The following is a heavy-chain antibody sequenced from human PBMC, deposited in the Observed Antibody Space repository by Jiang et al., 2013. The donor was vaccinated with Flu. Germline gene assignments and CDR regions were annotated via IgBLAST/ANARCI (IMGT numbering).Heavy chain of an antibody. CDR1: GFTFSSYS. J-gene: IGHJ6*04. CDR3: ANWPQRWSRYYYYGMDV. CDR2: ISSSSSYI. Sequence: QLLESGGGLVKPGGSLRLSCAASGFTFSSYSMNWVRQAPGKGLEWVSSISSSSSYIYYADSVKGRFTISRDNAKNSLYLQMNSLRAEDTAVYYCANWPQRWSRYYYYGMDVWGKGTTVTVSS. D-gene: IGHD6-13*01. V-gene: IGHV3-21*01.